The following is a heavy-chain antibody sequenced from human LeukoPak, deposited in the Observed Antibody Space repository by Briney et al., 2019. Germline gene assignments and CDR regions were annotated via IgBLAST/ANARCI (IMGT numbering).Heavy chain of an antibody. Sequence: PSETLSLTCTVSGGSISSYYWSWIRQPPGKGLEWIGYIYYSGSTNYTPSLRSRITISVDTSRNQFSLKLNSVTAADTAVYYCARSGRGSSAGFDYWGQGTLVTVSS. J-gene: IGHJ4*02. CDR1: GGSISSYY. D-gene: IGHD3-10*01. CDR2: IYYSGST. CDR3: ARSGRGSSAGFDY. V-gene: IGHV4-59*01.